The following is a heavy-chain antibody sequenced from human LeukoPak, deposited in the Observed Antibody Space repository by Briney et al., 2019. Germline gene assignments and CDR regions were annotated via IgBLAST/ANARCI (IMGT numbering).Heavy chain of an antibody. CDR2: IYSGGST. CDR3: AKDRSSSRYYYMDV. Sequence: GGSLRLSCTASGFTFGSYWMSWVRQAPGKGLEWVSVIYSGGSTYYADSVKGRFTISRDNSKNTLYLQMNSLRAEDTAVYYCAKDRSSSRYYYMDVWGKGTTVTVSS. CDR1: GFTFGSYW. J-gene: IGHJ6*03. V-gene: IGHV3-66*01. D-gene: IGHD6-13*01.